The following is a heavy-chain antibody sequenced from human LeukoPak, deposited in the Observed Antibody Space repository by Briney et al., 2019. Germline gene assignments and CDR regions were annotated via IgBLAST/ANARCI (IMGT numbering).Heavy chain of an antibody. CDR2: IRYDESNK. D-gene: IGHD3-3*01. CDR3: ARDVFGSVDY. V-gene: IGHV3-30*02. J-gene: IGHJ4*02. CDR1: GFTFSRYG. Sequence: GGSLRLSCAASGFTFSRYGMHWVRQAPGKGLEWVAFIRYDESNKFYADSVKGRFTVSRDNSKDTLYLQMNSLRAEDTAVYYCARDVFGSVDYWGQGTLVTVSS.